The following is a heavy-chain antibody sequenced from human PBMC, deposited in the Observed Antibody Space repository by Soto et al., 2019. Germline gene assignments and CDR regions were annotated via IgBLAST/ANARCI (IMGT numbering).Heavy chain of an antibody. CDR3: AKDLGDGSSSRYYCYRIDV. J-gene: IGHJ6*02. CDR1: GFTFDDYA. D-gene: IGHD6-6*01. Sequence: GGSLRLSCAASGFTFDDYAMHWVRQAPGKGLEWVSGISWNSGSIGYADSVKGRFTISRDNAKNSLYLDMNSLRAEDTALYYSAKDLGDGSSSRYYCYRIDVWGQGTTVTVSS. V-gene: IGHV3-9*01. CDR2: ISWNSGSI.